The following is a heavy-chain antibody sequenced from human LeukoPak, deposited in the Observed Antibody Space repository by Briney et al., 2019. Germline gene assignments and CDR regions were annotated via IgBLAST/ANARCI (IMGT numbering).Heavy chain of an antibody. V-gene: IGHV3-11*04. CDR3: AREVPAAFLDV. Sequence: GGSLRLSCAASGFTFRDAWMTWVRQAPGKGLEWVSYISSSGSTIYYADSVKGRFTISRDNAKNSLYLQMNSLRAEDTAVYYCAREVPAAFLDVWGKGTTVTVSS. D-gene: IGHD2-2*01. CDR1: GFTFRDAW. CDR2: ISSSGSTI. J-gene: IGHJ6*04.